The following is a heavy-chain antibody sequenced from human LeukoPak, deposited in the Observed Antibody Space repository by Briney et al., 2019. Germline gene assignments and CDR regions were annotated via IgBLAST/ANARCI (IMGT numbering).Heavy chain of an antibody. CDR2: IYSGGST. V-gene: IGHV3-53*01. CDR3: ARDGWAMGYFDY. Sequence: PGGSLRLSCAASGFTVSSNYMSWVRQAPGKGLEGVSVIYSGGSTYYADSVKGRFTISRDNSKNTLYLQMNSLGAEDTAVYYCARDGWAMGYFDYWGQGTLVTVSS. D-gene: IGHD1-26*01. CDR1: GFTVSSNY. J-gene: IGHJ4*02.